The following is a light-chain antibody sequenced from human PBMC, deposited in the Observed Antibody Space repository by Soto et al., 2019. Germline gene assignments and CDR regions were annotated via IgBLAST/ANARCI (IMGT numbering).Light chain of an antibody. CDR1: RSVSTF. V-gene: IGKV3-11*01. Sequence: EFVLTQSPGTLSLSPGARAPLSCRARRSVSTFLGWYQQKPGQPPRLLIYDASNRATGVPARFSGSGSGTDFTLTISSLEPEDFAVYYCQQRSNWPWSFGQGTKVDIK. CDR2: DAS. CDR3: QQRSNWPWS. J-gene: IGKJ1*01.